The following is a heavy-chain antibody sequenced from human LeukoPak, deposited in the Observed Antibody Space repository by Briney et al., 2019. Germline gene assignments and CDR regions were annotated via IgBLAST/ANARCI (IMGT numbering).Heavy chain of an antibody. CDR1: GDSISSYY. V-gene: IGHV4-59*08. Sequence: SETLSLTCTVSGDSISSYYWSWIRQPPGKGLEWIGYIYYSGSTNYNPSLKSRVTMSVDTSKIQFSLKLSSVTAADTAVYYCARIATATMGYYFDYWGQGTLVTVSS. D-gene: IGHD6-25*01. CDR3: ARIATATMGYYFDY. CDR2: IYYSGST. J-gene: IGHJ4*02.